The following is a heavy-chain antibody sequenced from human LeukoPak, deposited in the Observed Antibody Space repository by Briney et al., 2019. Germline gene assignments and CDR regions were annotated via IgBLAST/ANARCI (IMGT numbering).Heavy chain of an antibody. J-gene: IGHJ4*02. D-gene: IGHD6-19*01. Sequence: GGSLRLSCAASGFTLSRYWMHWVRQAPGKGLEWVSAIDGSGGPTSYADSVKGRFTISRDNSKDTLYLQMSSLRDEDTAVYYCTKRLKPSEWYATFEYWGRGTLVTVSS. CDR3: TKRLKPSEWYATFEY. CDR1: GFTLSRYW. V-gene: IGHV3-23*01. CDR2: IDGSGGPT.